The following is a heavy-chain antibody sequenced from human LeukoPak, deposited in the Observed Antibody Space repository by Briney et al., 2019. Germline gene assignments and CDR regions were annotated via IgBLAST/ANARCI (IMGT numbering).Heavy chain of an antibody. CDR1: GGTFSSYA. D-gene: IGHD4-17*01. CDR2: IIPIFGTA. J-gene: IGHJ6*02. V-gene: IGHV1-69*13. Sequence: SVNVSCKASGGTFSSYAISRVRQAPGQGLEWMGGIIPIFGTANYAQKFQGRVTITADESTSTAYMELSSLRSEDTAVYYCASDYGDYYYSLYYYYYGMDVWGQGTTVTVSS. CDR3: ASDYGDYYYSLYYYYYGMDV.